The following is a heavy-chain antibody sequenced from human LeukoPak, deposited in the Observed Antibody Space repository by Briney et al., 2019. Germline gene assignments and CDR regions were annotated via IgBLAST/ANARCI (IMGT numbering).Heavy chain of an antibody. Sequence: GGSLRLSCAASEFILSSYNMNWVRQAPGKGLEWVSSISSSSTYIYYVDSVKGRFTISRDNAKNSLYLQMNSLRAEDTAVYYCARDGYSTSSFDFWGQGTLVTVSS. V-gene: IGHV3-21*01. D-gene: IGHD6-6*01. CDR2: ISSSSTYI. CDR3: ARDGYSTSSFDF. J-gene: IGHJ4*02. CDR1: EFILSSYN.